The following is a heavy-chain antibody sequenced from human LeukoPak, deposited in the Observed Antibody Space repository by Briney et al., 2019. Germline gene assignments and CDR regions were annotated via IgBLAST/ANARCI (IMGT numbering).Heavy chain of an antibody. D-gene: IGHD3-10*01. CDR1: GFTFSSYS. Sequence: GGSLRLSCGSSGFTFSSYSMNGVRQAPGKGLEGVTSISSSSSYIFYADSVNGRFTTPSNNANTSLYLQINSLRAEDTAVYYCARGDYYGSGTPGYWGQGTLVTVSS. J-gene: IGHJ4*02. CDR3: ARGDYYGSGTPGY. CDR2: ISSSSSYI. V-gene: IGHV3-21*01.